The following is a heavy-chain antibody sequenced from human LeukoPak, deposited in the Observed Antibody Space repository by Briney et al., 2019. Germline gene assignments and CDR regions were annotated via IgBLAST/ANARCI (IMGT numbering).Heavy chain of an antibody. CDR1: GGSIDSYY. J-gene: IGHJ5*02. Sequence: SETLSLTCSVTGGSIDSYYWSWIRQSPGKGLEWIGYIYYSENTNYNPSLKSRVTISLDTSKKQFSLKMRSVTAADTAVYYCARSLRPRSNWFDPWGQGTLVTVSS. V-gene: IGHV4-59*01. CDR3: ARSLRPRSNWFDP. CDR2: IYYSENT.